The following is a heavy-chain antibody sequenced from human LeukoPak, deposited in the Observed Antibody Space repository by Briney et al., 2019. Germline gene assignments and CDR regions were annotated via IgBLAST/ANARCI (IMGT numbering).Heavy chain of an antibody. Sequence: SETLSITCTVSGGSISSYYWSWIRQPPGKGLEWIGYIYYSGSTNYNPSLKSRVTISVDTSKNQFSLKLNSVTAADTAVYYCASTDTPMITIHWGQGTLVTVSS. D-gene: IGHD5-18*01. CDR3: ASTDTPMITIH. J-gene: IGHJ4*02. V-gene: IGHV4-59*01. CDR1: GGSISSYY. CDR2: IYYSGST.